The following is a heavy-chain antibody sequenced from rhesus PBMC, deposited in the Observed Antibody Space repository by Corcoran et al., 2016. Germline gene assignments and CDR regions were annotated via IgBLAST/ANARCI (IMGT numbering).Heavy chain of an antibody. D-gene: IGHD4-29*01. V-gene: IGHV4-160*01. CDR3: ATSTVAATAY. CDR2: ISGTTGST. J-gene: IGHJ4*01. Sequence: QVQLQESGPGLVKPAETLSLTCAVSGYSVTSNSWSWIPQPPGKGLGWGGDISGTTGSTYYTPSLKSRVTISTDTSKNQFSLKVNSVTAADTAVYYCATSTVAATAYWGQGVLVTVSS. CDR1: GYSVTSNS.